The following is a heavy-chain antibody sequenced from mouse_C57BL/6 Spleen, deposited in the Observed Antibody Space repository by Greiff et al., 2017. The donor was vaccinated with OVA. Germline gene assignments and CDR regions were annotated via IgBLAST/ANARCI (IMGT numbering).Heavy chain of an antibody. CDR1: GFTFSDYG. CDR2: ISSGGSTI. Sequence: EVKLVESGGGLVKPGGSLKLSCAASGFTFSDYGMPWVRQAPEKGLEWVAYISSGGSTIYYADTVKGRFTISRDNAKNTLFLQMTSLRSEDTAMYYCARTLLTPGAMDYWGQGTSVTVSS. J-gene: IGHJ4*01. CDR3: ARTLLTPGAMDY. V-gene: IGHV5-17*01.